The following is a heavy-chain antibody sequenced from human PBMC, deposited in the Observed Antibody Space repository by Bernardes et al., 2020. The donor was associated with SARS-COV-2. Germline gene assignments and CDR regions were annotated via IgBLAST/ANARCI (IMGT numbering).Heavy chain of an antibody. CDR3: AREDRRQNNTRTGGGGWRQGGRDTKLPSQDICTEFYSSSFFLETESHCVTQAGVQWRDL. CDR2: ISATTGRT. J-gene: IGHJ2*01. CDR1: GFTFNNYV. Sequence: GGSLRLSCAVSGFTFNNYVMTWVRQAPGKGLEWVSSISATTGRTYYADSVKGRFTISTDTSKNTVLLQLTGLRVEDTAVYYCAREDRRQNNTRTGGGGWRQGGRDTKLPSQDICTEFYSSSFFLETESHCVTQAGVQWRDL. D-gene: IGHD3-3*01. V-gene: IGHV3-23*01.